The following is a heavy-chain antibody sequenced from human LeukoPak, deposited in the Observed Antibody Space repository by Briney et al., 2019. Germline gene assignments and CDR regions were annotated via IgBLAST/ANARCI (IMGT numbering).Heavy chain of an antibody. CDR1: GFTFSDYY. CDR3: ARDYHTYGDYHAFDM. CDR2: ISNSGNTI. J-gene: IGHJ3*02. Sequence: GGSLRLSCAASGFTFSDYYMSWIRQAPGKGLEWVSYISNSGNTIYYADSVKGRFTISRDNAKNSLYLQMNSLRAEDTAVYYCARDYHTYGDYHAFDMWGQGTMVTVSS. V-gene: IGHV3-11*04. D-gene: IGHD4-17*01.